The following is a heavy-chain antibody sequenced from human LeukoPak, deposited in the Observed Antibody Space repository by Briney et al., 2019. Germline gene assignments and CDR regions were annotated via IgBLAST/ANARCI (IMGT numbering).Heavy chain of an antibody. CDR1: GFTFSNAW. J-gene: IGHJ4*02. V-gene: IGHV4-59*12. CDR3: VRDIAAAGGFDY. Sequence: KSGGSLRLSCAASGFTFSNAWMSWVRQAPGKGLEWIGDIYYSGSTKYNPSLKSRVTISVDTSKNQFSLKLSSVTAADTAVYYCVRDIAAAGGFDYWGQGTLVTVSS. D-gene: IGHD6-13*01. CDR2: IYYSGST.